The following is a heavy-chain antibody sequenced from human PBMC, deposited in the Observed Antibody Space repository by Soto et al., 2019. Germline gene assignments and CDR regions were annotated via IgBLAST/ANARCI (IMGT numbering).Heavy chain of an antibody. CDR3: ARGGGDTAMVYDAFDI. CDR2: INPNSGGS. D-gene: IGHD5-18*01. J-gene: IGHJ3*02. CDR1: GYTFTGYY. V-gene: IGHV1-2*04. Sequence: ASVKVSCKASGYTFTGYYMHWVRQAPGQGLEWMGWINPNSGGSNYAQKFQGWVTMTRDTSISTAYMELSRLRSDDTVVYYGARGGGDTAMVYDAFDIWGQGTMVTVSS.